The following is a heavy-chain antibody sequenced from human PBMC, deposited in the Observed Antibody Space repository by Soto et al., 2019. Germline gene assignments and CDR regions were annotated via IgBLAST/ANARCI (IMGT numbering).Heavy chain of an antibody. V-gene: IGHV2-5*02. D-gene: IGHD6-6*01. CDR2: IYWDDDK. J-gene: IGHJ5*02. Sequence: SGPTLVNPTQTLTLTCTFSGFSLSTSGVGVGWIRQPPGKALEWLALIYWDDDKRYSPSLKSRLTITKDTSKNQVVLTMTNMDPVDTTTYYCALSSSSPPIKYNWFDPWGQGTLVTVSS. CDR1: GFSLSTSGVG. CDR3: ALSSSSPPIKYNWFDP.